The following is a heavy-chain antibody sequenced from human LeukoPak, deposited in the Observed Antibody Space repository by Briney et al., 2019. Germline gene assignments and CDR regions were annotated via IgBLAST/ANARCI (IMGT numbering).Heavy chain of an antibody. J-gene: IGHJ5*02. Sequence: GGSLRLSCAASGFTFDDYAMHWVRQAPGKGLEWVSSISSSSSYIYYADSVKGRFTISRDNAKNSLYLQMNSLRAEDTAVYYCARQSRGKYSSGWYVGSWGQGTLVTVSS. CDR2: ISSSSSYI. CDR1: GFTFDDYA. D-gene: IGHD6-19*01. CDR3: ARQSRGKYSSGWYVGS. V-gene: IGHV3-21*01.